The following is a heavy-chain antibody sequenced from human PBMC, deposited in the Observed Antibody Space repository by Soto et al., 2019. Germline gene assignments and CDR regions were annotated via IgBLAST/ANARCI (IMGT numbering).Heavy chain of an antibody. CDR1: GGSFSGYY. D-gene: IGHD2-15*01. Sequence: SETLSLTCAVYGGSFSGYYWSWIRQPPGKGLEWIGEINHSGSTNYNPSLKSRVTISVDTSKNQFSLKLSSVTAADTAVYYCAGRSRLYCSGGSCYNNYFDYWGQGTLVTVSS. CDR2: INHSGST. CDR3: AGRSRLYCSGGSCYNNYFDY. V-gene: IGHV4-34*01. J-gene: IGHJ4*02.